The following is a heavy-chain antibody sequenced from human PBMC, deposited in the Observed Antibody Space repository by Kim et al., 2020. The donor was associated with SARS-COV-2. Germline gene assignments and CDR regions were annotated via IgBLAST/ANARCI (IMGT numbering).Heavy chain of an antibody. CDR2: INAGNGNT. J-gene: IGHJ6*02. D-gene: IGHD3-10*01. CDR1: GYTFTSYA. CDR3: ARDLLPYYYGSGSYLALIMDV. V-gene: IGHV1-3*01. Sequence: ASVKVSCKASGYTFTSYAMHWVRQAPGQRLEWMGWINAGNGNTKYSQKFQGRVTITRDTSASTAYMELSSLRSEDTAVYYCARDLLPYYYGSGSYLALIMDVWGQGTTVTVSS.